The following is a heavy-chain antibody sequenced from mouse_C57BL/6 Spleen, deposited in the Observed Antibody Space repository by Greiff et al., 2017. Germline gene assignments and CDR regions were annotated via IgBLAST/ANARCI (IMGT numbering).Heavy chain of an antibody. CDR1: GFTFSDYG. V-gene: IGHV5-17*01. D-gene: IGHD2-12*01. Sequence: DVHLVESGGGLVKPGGSLKLSCAASGFTFSDYGMHWVRQAPEKGLEWVAYISSGSSTIYYADTVKGRFTISRDNAKNTLFLQMTSLRSEDTAMYYCANDDYYAMDYWGQGTSVTVSS. CDR3: ANDDYYAMDY. CDR2: ISSGSSTI. J-gene: IGHJ4*01.